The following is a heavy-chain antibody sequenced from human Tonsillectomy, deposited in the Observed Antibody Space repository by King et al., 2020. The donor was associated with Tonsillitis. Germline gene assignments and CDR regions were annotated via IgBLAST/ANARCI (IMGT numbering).Heavy chain of an antibody. D-gene: IGHD6-19*01. CDR3: ARQGDLGSSDGWDY. CDR2: IYPGDSDT. CDR1: GYMCTNSW. V-gene: IGHV5-51*01. Sequence: QLVQSGAEVKKPGESLTISCKGSGYMCTNSWIGWVRQMPGKGLEWMGIIYPGDSDTRYSPSFQVRVTISADKSISTAYLQWSSLKASDTAMYYCARQGDLGSSDGWDYWGQGTLITVSS. J-gene: IGHJ4*02.